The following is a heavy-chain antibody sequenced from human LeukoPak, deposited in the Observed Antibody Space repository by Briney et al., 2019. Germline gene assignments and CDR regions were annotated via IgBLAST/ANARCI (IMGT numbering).Heavy chain of an antibody. CDR3: ARVYCSSTSCLYYFDY. Sequence: SETLSLTCAVYGGSFSGYYWSWIRQPPGKGLEWIGEINHSGSTNYNPSLKSRVTISVDTSKNQFSLKLSSVTAADTAVYYCARVYCSSTSCLYYFDYWAREPWSPSPQ. CDR2: INHSGST. J-gene: IGHJ4*02. D-gene: IGHD2-2*01. V-gene: IGHV4-34*01. CDR1: GGSFSGYY.